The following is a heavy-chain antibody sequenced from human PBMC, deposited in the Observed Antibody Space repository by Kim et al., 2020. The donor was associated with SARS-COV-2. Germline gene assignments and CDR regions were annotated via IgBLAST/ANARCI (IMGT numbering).Heavy chain of an antibody. CDR2: IWYDGSNK. V-gene: IGHV3-33*01. CDR1: GFTFSSYG. Sequence: GGSLRLSCAASGFTFSSYGMHWVRQAPGKGLEWVAVIWYDGSNKYYADSVKGRFTISRDNSKNTLYLQMNSLRAEDTAVYYCARAKRPRVAAAAQRDYWYFDLWGRGTLVTVSS. CDR3: ARAKRPRVAAAAQRDYWYFDL. J-gene: IGHJ2*01. D-gene: IGHD6-13*01.